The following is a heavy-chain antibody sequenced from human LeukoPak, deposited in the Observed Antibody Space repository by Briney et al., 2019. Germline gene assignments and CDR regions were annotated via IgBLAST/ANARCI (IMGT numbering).Heavy chain of an antibody. J-gene: IGHJ4*02. CDR3: AKDAGYSSAWH. CDR2: ISGSGVST. CDR1: GFTVSSNY. D-gene: IGHD6-19*01. V-gene: IGHV3-23*01. Sequence: GGSLRLSCAASGFTVSSNYMSWVRQAPGKGLEWVSGISGSGVSTNYADSVKGRFTISRDNSKNTLYLQMNSLRAEDTGVYYCAKDAGYSSAWHWGQGTLVTVSS.